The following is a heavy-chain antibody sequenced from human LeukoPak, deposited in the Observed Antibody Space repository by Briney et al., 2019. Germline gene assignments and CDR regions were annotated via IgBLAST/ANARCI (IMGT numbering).Heavy chain of an antibody. CDR2: VYTGGST. Sequence: PGGSLRLSCAASGFTVSSNYMNWVRQAPGKGLEWVSVVYTGGSTYYADSVKGRFTISRDNPKNTVYLQVNSLRAEDTAVYYCARDPYGTGAFDYWGRGTQVTVSS. CDR1: GFTVSSNY. D-gene: IGHD1-1*01. CDR3: ARDPYGTGAFDY. J-gene: IGHJ4*02. V-gene: IGHV3-66*01.